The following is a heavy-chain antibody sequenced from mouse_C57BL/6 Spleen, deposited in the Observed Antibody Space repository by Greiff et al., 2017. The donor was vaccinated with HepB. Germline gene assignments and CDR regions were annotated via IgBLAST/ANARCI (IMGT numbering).Heavy chain of an antibody. CDR2: ISYDGSN. V-gene: IGHV3-6*01. Sequence: VQLQQSGPGLVKPSQSLSLTCSVTGYSITSGYYWNWIRQFPGNKLEWMGYISYDGSNNYNPSLKNRISITRDTSKNQFFLKLNSVTTEDTATYYCARDPHYYGSSGYFDVWGTGTTVTVSS. CDR3: ARDPHYYGSSGYFDV. D-gene: IGHD1-1*01. CDR1: GYSITSGYY. J-gene: IGHJ1*03.